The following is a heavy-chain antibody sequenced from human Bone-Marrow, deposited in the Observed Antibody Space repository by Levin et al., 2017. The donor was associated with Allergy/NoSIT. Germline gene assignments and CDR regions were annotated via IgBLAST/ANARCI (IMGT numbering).Heavy chain of an antibody. Sequence: GGSLRLSCAASGFTLGTSWMSWVRQAPGKGLEWVANIKEDGGNKYYVDSVKGRFTISRDNAKNSLYLQMNSLRAEDTATYYCAREAGGWGYYFDSWGQGILVTVSS. CDR3: AREAGGWGYYFDS. V-gene: IGHV3-7*03. D-gene: IGHD2-21*01. J-gene: IGHJ4*02. CDR2: IKEDGGNK. CDR1: GFTLGTSW.